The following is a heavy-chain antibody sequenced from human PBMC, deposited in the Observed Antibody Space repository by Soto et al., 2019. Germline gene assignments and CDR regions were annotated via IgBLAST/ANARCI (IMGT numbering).Heavy chain of an antibody. J-gene: IGHJ6*02. D-gene: IGHD3-3*01. CDR2: ISYDGSNK. Sequence: TGGSLRLSCAASGFTFSSYAMHWVRQAPGKGLEWVAVISYDGSNKYYADSVKGRFTISRDNSKNTLYLQMNSLRAEDTAVYYCAKVWEWLSYYYYGMDVWGQGTAVTVSS. V-gene: IGHV3-30*04. CDR1: GFTFSSYA. CDR3: AKVWEWLSYYYYGMDV.